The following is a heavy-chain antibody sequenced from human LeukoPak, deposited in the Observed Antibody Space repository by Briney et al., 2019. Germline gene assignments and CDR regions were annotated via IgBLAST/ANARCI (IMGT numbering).Heavy chain of an antibody. V-gene: IGHV3-7*01. Sequence: PGGSLRLSCVASGFTFRNYWMTWVRQAPGKGLEWVANIKQDGSQRYFADSVKGRFTISRDNAMNSLYLHLNSLRVDDTAEYCCVRNLDYWGQGTLVTVSS. CDR2: IKQDGSQR. CDR3: VRNLDY. J-gene: IGHJ4*02. CDR1: GFTFRNYW.